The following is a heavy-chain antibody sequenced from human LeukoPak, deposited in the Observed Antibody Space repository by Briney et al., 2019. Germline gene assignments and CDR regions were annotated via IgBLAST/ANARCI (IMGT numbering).Heavy chain of an antibody. CDR2: ISHDGSHQ. J-gene: IGHJ6*02. CDR1: GLTFSSYA. V-gene: IGHV3-30*04. CDR3: ARASDRYGMDV. D-gene: IGHD3-22*01. Sequence: GGSLRLSCAASGLTFSSYAMHWVRQAPGKGLEWVAVISHDGSHQNYAASVKGRFTISRDNSKNTLYLQMNSLRAEDTAVYYCARASDRYGMDVWGQGTTVTVSS.